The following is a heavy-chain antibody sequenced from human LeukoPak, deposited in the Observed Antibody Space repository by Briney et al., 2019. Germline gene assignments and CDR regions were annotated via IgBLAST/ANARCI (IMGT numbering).Heavy chain of an antibody. CDR3: ARHVVAVGFDY. Sequence: GGSLRLSCVASGFTYSSYSMNWVRQAPGKGLEWVSSISRSSSYINYADSLKGRFTISRDNANNSLYLQMNSLRAEDTAVYYCARHVVAVGFDYWGQGTLVTVSS. J-gene: IGHJ4*02. CDR1: GFTYSSYS. V-gene: IGHV3-21*01. D-gene: IGHD3-22*01. CDR2: ISRSSSYI.